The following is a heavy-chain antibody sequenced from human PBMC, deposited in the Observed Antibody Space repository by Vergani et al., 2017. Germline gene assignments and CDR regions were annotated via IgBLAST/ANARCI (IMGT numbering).Heavy chain of an antibody. CDR2: MYHSGST. D-gene: IGHD2-2*01. CDR3: GRSLGYCSSTSCRRLYYYYYMDV. V-gene: IGHV4-59*01. Sequence: QVRLQESGPGLVKPSETLSLTCSVSGGSMSGYYWSWIRQPPGKKLEWIGYMYHSGSTNYNPSLETRVTISGDTSKNQFSLKLNSVTAADTAVYYCGRSLGYCSSTSCRRLYYYYYMDVWGKGTTVTVSS. J-gene: IGHJ6*03. CDR1: GGSMSGYY.